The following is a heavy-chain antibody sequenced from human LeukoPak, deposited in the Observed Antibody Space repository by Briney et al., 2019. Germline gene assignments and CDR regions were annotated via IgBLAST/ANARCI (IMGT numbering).Heavy chain of an antibody. V-gene: IGHV4-34*01. CDR2: INHSGST. J-gene: IGHJ4*02. CDR3: ASSRYYYDSSGYSDDY. CDR1: GGSFSGYY. D-gene: IGHD3-22*01. Sequence: PSETLSLTCAVYGGSFSGYYWSWIRQPPGKGLEWIGEINHSGSTNYNPSLKSRVTISVDTSKNQFSLKLSSVTAADTAVYYCASSRYYYDSSGYSDDYWGQGTLVTVSS.